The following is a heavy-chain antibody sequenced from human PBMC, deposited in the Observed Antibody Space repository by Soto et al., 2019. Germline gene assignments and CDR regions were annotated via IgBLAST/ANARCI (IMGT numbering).Heavy chain of an antibody. V-gene: IGHV3-23*01. CDR2: ISGSGGST. Sequence: SLRLSCAASGFTFSSYAMSWVRQAPGKGLEWVSAISGSGGSTYYADSVKGRFTISRDNSKNTLYLQMNSLRAEDTAVYYCAKGVGYYDFWSGYSSYFDYWGQGTLVTVSS. CDR3: AKGVGYYDFWSGYSSYFDY. CDR1: GFTFSSYA. D-gene: IGHD3-3*01. J-gene: IGHJ4*02.